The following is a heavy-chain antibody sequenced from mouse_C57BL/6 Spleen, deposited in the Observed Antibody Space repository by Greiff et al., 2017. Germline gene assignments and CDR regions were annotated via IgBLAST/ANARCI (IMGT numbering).Heavy chain of an antibody. V-gene: IGHV1-82*01. Sequence: QVQLQQSGPELVKPGASVKISCKASGYAFSSFWMNWVKQRPGKGLEWIGRIYSGDGDTDYNGKFKGKATLTADTSSSTAYIQLSSLTSEDYAVYFCVRRESYNAMDYWGQGTSVTVSS. J-gene: IGHJ4*01. CDR2: IYSGDGDT. CDR1: GYAFSSFW. CDR3: VRRESYNAMDY. D-gene: IGHD2-12*01.